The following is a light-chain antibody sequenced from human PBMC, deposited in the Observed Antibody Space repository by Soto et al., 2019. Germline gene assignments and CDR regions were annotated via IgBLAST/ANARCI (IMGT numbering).Light chain of an antibody. CDR3: HQYNKWPPYT. J-gene: IGKJ2*01. CDR2: AAS. V-gene: IGKV3-15*01. Sequence: EIGMTQSPATLTVSPGERATLSCRASQNIKSDLAWYQQKPGQAPRLLIYAASTRATGIPARFSGSGSGTEFTLSISSLQSEDFAVYYCHQYNKWPPYTFGQGTKVDIK. CDR1: QNIKSD.